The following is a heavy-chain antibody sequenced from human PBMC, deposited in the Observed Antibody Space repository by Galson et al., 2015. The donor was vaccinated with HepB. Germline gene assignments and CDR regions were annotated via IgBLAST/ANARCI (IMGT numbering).Heavy chain of an antibody. CDR3: ARVRSGGIIDY. Sequence: SVKVSCKASGYTFTSYCMHWVRQAPGQGLEWMGIINPSGGSTSYAQKFQGRVTMTRDMSTSTVYMELSSLRSEDTAVYYCARVRSGGIIDYWGQGTLVTVSS. V-gene: IGHV1-46*01. CDR2: INPSGGST. J-gene: IGHJ4*02. CDR1: GYTFTSYC. D-gene: IGHD2-15*01.